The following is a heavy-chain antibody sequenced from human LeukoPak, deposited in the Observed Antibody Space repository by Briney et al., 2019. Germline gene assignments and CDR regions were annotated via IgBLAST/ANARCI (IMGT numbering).Heavy chain of an antibody. D-gene: IGHD5-18*01. CDR2: IKQDGSEK. J-gene: IGHJ5*02. CDR3: ARGGYSRYNWFDP. V-gene: IGHV3-7*01. Sequence: GGSLRLSCAASGFIFSDYWMNWVRQAPGKGLEWVAIIKQDGSEKYYVDSVKGRFTISRDNAKNSLYLQMHSLRAEDTAVYYCARGGYSRYNWFDPRGQGTLVTVSS. CDR1: GFIFSDYW.